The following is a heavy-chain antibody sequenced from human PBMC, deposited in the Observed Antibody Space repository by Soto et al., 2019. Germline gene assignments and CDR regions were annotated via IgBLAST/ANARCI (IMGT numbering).Heavy chain of an antibody. CDR2: ISGSGDST. D-gene: IGHD1-26*01. CDR1: GFTFGNYA. CDR3: AKLKWEIQSWFDP. V-gene: IGHV3-23*01. Sequence: GGSLRLSCAASGFTFGNYAMSWVRQAPGMGLEWVSVISGSGDSTYYSDSVKGRFTISRDNSKNTLYLQMNSLRAEDTAVYYCAKLKWEIQSWFDPWGQGTLVTVSS. J-gene: IGHJ5*02.